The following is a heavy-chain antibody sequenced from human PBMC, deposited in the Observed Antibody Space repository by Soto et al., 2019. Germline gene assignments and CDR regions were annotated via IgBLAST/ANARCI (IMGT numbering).Heavy chain of an antibody. CDR2: IYYSGST. V-gene: IGHV4-59*01. CDR3: ARAFKGWFDP. CDR1: GGSISSYY. J-gene: IGHJ5*02. Sequence: QVQLQESGPGLVKPSETLSLTCTVSGGSISSYYWSWIRQPPGKGLEWIGYIYYSGSTNYNPSLKSRVTISVDTSKNQFSLKLSSVTAADTDVYYCARAFKGWFDPWGQGTLVTVSS.